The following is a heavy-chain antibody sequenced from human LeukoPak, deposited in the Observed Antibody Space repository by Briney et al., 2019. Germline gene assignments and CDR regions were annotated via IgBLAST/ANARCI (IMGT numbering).Heavy chain of an antibody. D-gene: IGHD6-13*01. Sequence: ASVKVSCKASGYTFTSYGISWVRQAPGQGLEWMGWISAYNGNTNYAQKLQGRVTMTTDTSTSTAYMELRSLRSDHTAVHYCARAELVTGWYSSSGEEYWFDPWGQGTLVTVSS. J-gene: IGHJ5*02. CDR2: ISAYNGNT. V-gene: IGHV1-18*01. CDR3: ARAELVTGWYSSSGEEYWFDP. CDR1: GYTFTSYG.